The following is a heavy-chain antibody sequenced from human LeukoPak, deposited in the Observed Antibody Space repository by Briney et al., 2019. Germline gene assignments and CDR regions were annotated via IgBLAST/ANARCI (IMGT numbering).Heavy chain of an antibody. J-gene: IGHJ3*02. D-gene: IGHD2-15*01. CDR1: GGSISSSY. CDR3: ASQLGYCSGGSCLNAFDI. Sequence: TSETLSLTCTVSGGSISSSYWSWIRQPPGKGLEWIGYIYYSGSTNYNPSLKSRVTISVDTSKNQFSLKLSSVTAADTAVYYCASQLGYCSGGSCLNAFDIWGQGTMVTVSS. V-gene: IGHV4-59*12. CDR2: IYYSGST.